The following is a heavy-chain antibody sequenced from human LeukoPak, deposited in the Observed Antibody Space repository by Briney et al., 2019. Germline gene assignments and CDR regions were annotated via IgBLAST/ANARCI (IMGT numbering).Heavy chain of an antibody. CDR2: ISSSSSYI. CDR3: ARGDITMVRGVIITGYFDY. J-gene: IGHJ4*02. CDR1: GFTVSSYS. V-gene: IGHV3-21*01. D-gene: IGHD3-10*01. Sequence: PGGSLRLSCAASGFTVSSYSMNWVRQAPGKGLEWVSSISSSSSYIYYADSVKGRFTISRDNAKNSLYLQMNSLRAEDTAVYYCARGDITMVRGVIITGYFDYWGQGTLVTVSS.